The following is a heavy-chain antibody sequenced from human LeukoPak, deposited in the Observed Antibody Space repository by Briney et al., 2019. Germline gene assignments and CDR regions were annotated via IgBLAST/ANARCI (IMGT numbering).Heavy chain of an antibody. J-gene: IGHJ6*03. CDR3: ARARYYYDSSGYLADDYYYYYMDV. D-gene: IGHD3-22*01. V-gene: IGHV1-18*01. CDR2: ISAYNGNT. Sequence: ASVKVSCKASGYTFTSYGISWVRQAPGQGLEWMGWISAYNGNTNYAQKLQGRVTMTTDTSTSTAYMELRSLRSDDTAVYYCARARYYYDSSGYLADDYYYYYMDVWGKGTTVTVSS. CDR1: GYTFTSYG.